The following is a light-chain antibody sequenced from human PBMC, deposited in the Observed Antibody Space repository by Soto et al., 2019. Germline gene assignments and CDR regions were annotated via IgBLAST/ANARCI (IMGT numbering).Light chain of an antibody. CDR2: GAS. CDR3: QEYGRT. Sequence: EIVLTQSPGTLSLSPGERATLSCRASESVSSSSLAWYRQRPGQAPRLLIYGASTRAPGIPDRFSGSGSGTDFTLTIGRLEPEDFAVYYCQEYGRTFGQGTKVDI. CDR1: ESVSSSS. V-gene: IGKV3-20*01. J-gene: IGKJ1*01.